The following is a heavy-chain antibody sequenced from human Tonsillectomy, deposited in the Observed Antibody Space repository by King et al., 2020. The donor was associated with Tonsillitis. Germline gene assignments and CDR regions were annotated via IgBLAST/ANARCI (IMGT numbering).Heavy chain of an antibody. CDR3: VHKGTAAPGPYLDC. CDR2: IYWDDDK. Sequence: ITLKESGPTLVKPTQTLTLNCTFSGFSLSTSGVGVGWIRQPPGKALEWLALIYWDDDKRSSPSLKNRLTITKDTSKNQVVLTMSKVDPVDTATYYCVHKGTAAPGPYLDCWGLGILV. D-gene: IGHD6-25*01. J-gene: IGHJ4*02. V-gene: IGHV2-5*02. CDR1: GFSLSTSGVG.